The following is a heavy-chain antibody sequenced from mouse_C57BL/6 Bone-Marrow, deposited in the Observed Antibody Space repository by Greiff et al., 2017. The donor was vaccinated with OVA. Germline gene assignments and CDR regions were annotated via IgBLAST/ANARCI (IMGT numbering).Heavy chain of an antibody. Sequence: EVMLVESGPELVKPGASVKISCKASGYSFTGYYMNWVKQSPEKSLEWIGEINPSTGGTTYNQKFKAKATLTVDKSSSTAYMQLKSLTSEDSAVYYCAYYGSSDWYFDVWGTGTTVTVSS. V-gene: IGHV1-42*01. CDR1: GYSFTGYY. CDR3: AYYGSSDWYFDV. CDR2: INPSTGGT. D-gene: IGHD1-1*01. J-gene: IGHJ1*03.